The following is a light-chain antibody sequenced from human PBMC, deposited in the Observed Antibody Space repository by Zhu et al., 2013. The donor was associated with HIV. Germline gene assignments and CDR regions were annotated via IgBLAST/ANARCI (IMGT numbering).Light chain of an antibody. CDR3: QQYYNWPLYT. V-gene: IGKV3-15*01. CDR2: GAS. Sequence: EIVMTQSPGTLSVSPGERGTLSCRASQSVSSYLAWYQQRPGQAPRLLIYGASTRATGIPARFSGSGSETEFTLTISSLQSEDFAVYFCQQYYNWPLYTFGQGTKLEIK. CDR1: QSVSSY. J-gene: IGKJ2*01.